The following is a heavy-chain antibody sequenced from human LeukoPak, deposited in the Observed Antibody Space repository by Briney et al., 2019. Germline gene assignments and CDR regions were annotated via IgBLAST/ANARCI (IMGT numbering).Heavy chain of an antibody. CDR2: IIPIFGTA. CDR1: GGTFSSYA. Sequence: SVKVSCKASGGTFSSYAISWVRQAPGQGLEWMGGIIPIFGTANYAQKFQGRVTITADKSTSTAYVELSSLRSEDTAVYYCASQYPYILDGMDVWGKGTTVTVSS. V-gene: IGHV1-69*06. D-gene: IGHD2-2*01. J-gene: IGHJ6*04. CDR3: ASQYPYILDGMDV.